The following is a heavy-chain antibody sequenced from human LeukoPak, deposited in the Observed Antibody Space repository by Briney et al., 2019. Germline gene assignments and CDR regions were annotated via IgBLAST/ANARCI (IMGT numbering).Heavy chain of an antibody. CDR2: IYTSGST. J-gene: IGHJ3*02. D-gene: IGHD3-9*01. CDR3: ARAISRYFDWSRNPDAFDI. CDR1: GGSISSGSYY. Sequence: SETLSLTCTVSGGSISSGSYYWSWIRQPAGKGLEWIGRIYTSGSTNYNPSLKSRVTISVDTSKNQFSLKLSSVTAADMAVYYCARAISRYFDWSRNPDAFDIWGQGTMVTVSS. V-gene: IGHV4-61*02.